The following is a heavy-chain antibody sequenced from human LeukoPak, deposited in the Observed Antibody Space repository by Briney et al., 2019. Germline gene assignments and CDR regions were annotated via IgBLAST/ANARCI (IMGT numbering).Heavy chain of an antibody. Sequence: SETLSLTCTVSGGSISSYYWGWIRQPPGKGLEWIGYIYYSGSINYNPSLKSRVTISVDTSKNQFSLKLSSVTAADTAVYYCARTKYYYDSSGYYPTRYYFDYWGQGTLVTVSS. CDR1: GGSISSYY. J-gene: IGHJ4*02. CDR2: IYYSGSI. D-gene: IGHD3-22*01. V-gene: IGHV4-59*01. CDR3: ARTKYYYDSSGYYPTRYYFDY.